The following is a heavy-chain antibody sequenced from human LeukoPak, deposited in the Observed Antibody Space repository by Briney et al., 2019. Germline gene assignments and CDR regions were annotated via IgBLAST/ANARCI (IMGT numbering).Heavy chain of an antibody. CDR2: IKQDGSEK. D-gene: IGHD3-10*01. J-gene: IGHJ5*02. CDR1: GFTFSSYW. CDR3: VRVGKVGFGESNWFDP. Sequence: GGSLRLSCAASGFTFSSYWMSWVRQAPGKGLEWVANIKQDGSEKYYVDSVKGRFTISRDNAKNSLYLQMNSLRAEDTAVYYCVRVGKVGFGESNWFDPWGQGTLVTVSS. V-gene: IGHV3-7*01.